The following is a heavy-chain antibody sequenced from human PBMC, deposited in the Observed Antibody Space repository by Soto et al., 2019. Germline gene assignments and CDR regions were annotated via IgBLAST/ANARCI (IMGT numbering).Heavy chain of an antibody. CDR1: GGTFSSYA. Sequence: GASVKVSCKASGGTFSSYAISWVRQAPGQGLEWMGGIIPIFGTANYAQKFQGRVTITADESTSTAYMELSSLRSEDTAVYYCASYSNYGNYYYYGMDVWGQGTTVTSP. CDR2: IIPIFGTA. CDR3: ASYSNYGNYYYYGMDV. V-gene: IGHV1-69*13. D-gene: IGHD4-4*01. J-gene: IGHJ6*02.